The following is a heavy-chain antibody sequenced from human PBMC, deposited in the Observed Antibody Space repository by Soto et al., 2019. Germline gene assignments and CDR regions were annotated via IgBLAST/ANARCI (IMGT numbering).Heavy chain of an antibody. Sequence: GASVKVSCKASGFTFTSSAVQWVRQARGQRLEWIGWIVVGSGNTNYAQKFQERVTITRDMSTSTAYMELSSLRSEDTAVYYCAADLVLYYYYYGMDVWGQGTTVTVSS. CDR3: AADLVLYYYYYGMDV. J-gene: IGHJ6*02. V-gene: IGHV1-58*01. CDR2: IVVGSGNT. CDR1: GFTFTSSA. D-gene: IGHD2-15*01.